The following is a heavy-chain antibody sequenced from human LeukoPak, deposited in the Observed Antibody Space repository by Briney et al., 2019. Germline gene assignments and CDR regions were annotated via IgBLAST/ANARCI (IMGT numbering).Heavy chain of an antibody. J-gene: IGHJ6*03. V-gene: IGHV1-69*05. Sequence: SVKVSCKASGGTFSSYAISWVRQAPGQGLEWMGGIIPIFGTANYAQKFQGRVTITTDESTSTAYMELSSLRSEDTAVYYCARGVSGSYSVGYYYYMDVWGKGTTVTVSS. CDR2: IIPIFGTA. CDR1: GGTFSSYA. CDR3: ARGVSGSYSVGYYYYMDV. D-gene: IGHD1-26*01.